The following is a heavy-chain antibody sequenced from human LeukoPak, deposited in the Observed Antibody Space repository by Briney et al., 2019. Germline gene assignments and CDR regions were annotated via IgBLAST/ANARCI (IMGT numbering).Heavy chain of an antibody. CDR2: ISAYNGNT. D-gene: IGHD3-10*01. CDR1: GYTFTSYG. CDR3: ARASQLLWFGELLPFDY. V-gene: IGHV1-18*01. Sequence: ASVKVSCKASGYTFTSYGISWVRQAPGQGLEWTGWISAYNGNTNYAQKLQGRVTMTTDTSTSTAYMELRSLRSDDTAVYYCARASQLLWFGELLPFDYWGQGTLVTVSS. J-gene: IGHJ4*02.